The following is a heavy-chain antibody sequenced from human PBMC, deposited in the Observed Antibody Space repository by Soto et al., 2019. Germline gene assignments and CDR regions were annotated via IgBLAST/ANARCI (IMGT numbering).Heavy chain of an antibody. CDR2: ISAYNGNT. CDR1: GYTFTSYG. J-gene: IGHJ6*02. CDR3: ARDLTIVPATHPRLENYGMDV. V-gene: IGHV1-18*01. Sequence: ASVKVSCKASGYTFTSYGISWVRQAPGQGLEWMGWISAYNGNTNYAQKFQGRVSMTTDTSTKTAYMELRNLRSDDTAHYYCARDLTIVPATHPRLENYGMDVWGQGTTVTVSS. D-gene: IGHD2-2*01.